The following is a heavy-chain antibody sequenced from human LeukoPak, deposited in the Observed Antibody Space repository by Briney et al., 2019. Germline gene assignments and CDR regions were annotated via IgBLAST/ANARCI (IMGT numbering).Heavy chain of an antibody. J-gene: IGHJ3*02. Sequence: SETLSLTCSVYGGSFSDNYWSWIRQPPGKGLEWIGSIYYSGSTYYNPSLKSRVTISVDTSKNQFSLKLSSVTAADTAVYYCARTTRDIVVVVAATRAFDIWGQGTMVTVSS. D-gene: IGHD2-15*01. V-gene: IGHV4-34*01. CDR2: IYYSGST. CDR3: ARTTRDIVVVVAATRAFDI. CDR1: GGSFSDNY.